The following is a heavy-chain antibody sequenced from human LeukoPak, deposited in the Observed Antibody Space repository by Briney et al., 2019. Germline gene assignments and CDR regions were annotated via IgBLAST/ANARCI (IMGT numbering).Heavy chain of an antibody. J-gene: IGHJ4*02. V-gene: IGHV4-34*01. CDR1: GGSFSGYY. D-gene: IGHD5-12*01. CDR2: INHSGST. Sequence: SETLSLTCAVYGGSFSGYYWSWIRQPPGKGLEWIGEINHSGSTNYNPSLKSRVTISVDTSKNQFSLKLSSVTAADTAVYYCASSYVDIVATIDYWGQGTLVTVSS. CDR3: ASSYVDIVATIDY.